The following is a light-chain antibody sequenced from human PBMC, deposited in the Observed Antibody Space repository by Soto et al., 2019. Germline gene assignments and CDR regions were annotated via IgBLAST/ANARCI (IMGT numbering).Light chain of an antibody. J-gene: IGKJ2*01. CDR1: QSVSSSY. CDR2: GAS. Sequence: EIVLTQSPGTLSLSPGEGATLSCRASQSVSSSYLAWYQQRPGQAPRLLIYGASSRATGIPDRFSGSGSGTDFTLTISRLDPEDFAVYYCQQYGSSPYTFGQGIKLEIQ. CDR3: QQYGSSPYT. V-gene: IGKV3-20*01.